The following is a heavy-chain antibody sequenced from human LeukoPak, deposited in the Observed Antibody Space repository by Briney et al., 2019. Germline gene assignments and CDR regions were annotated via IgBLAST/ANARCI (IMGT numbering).Heavy chain of an antibody. CDR2: IYTSGST. Sequence: SETLSLTCTVSGGSISSYYWSWTRQPAGKGLEWIGRIYTSGSTNYNPSLKSRVTMSADTSKNQFSLKLSSVTAADTAVYYCAREGPTPNYYYYYYMDVWGKGTTVTVSS. J-gene: IGHJ6*03. CDR1: GGSISSYY. CDR3: AREGPTPNYYYYYYMDV. V-gene: IGHV4-4*07.